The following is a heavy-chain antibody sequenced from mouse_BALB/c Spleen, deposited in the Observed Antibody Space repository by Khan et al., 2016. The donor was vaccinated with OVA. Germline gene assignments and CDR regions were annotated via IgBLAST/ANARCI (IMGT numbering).Heavy chain of an antibody. V-gene: IGHV14-3*02. J-gene: IGHJ3*01. Sequence: VQLKESGAELVKPGASVKLSCTGSGFNIKDTYMHWVKQRPEQGLEWIGRIDAAIGNTKYDPKFQGKATITSDTSSNTAYLQLSRLTSEDTAVYYCTSTNWFAYWGQGTLVTVSA. CDR2: IDAAIGNT. CDR1: GFNIKDTY. CDR3: TSTNWFAY. D-gene: IGHD2-12*01.